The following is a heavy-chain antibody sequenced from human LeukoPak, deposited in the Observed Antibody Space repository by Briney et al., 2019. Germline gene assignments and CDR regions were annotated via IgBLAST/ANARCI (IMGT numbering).Heavy chain of an antibody. Sequence: GGSLRLSCAASGFTFSDYYMSWIRQAPGKGLEWVSYISSSGSTIYYADSVKGRFTISRDNAKNSLYLQMNSLRAEDTAVYYCARDQLSELLWFGESSPYGMDVWGQGTTVTVSS. CDR3: ARDQLSELLWFGESSPYGMDV. J-gene: IGHJ6*02. CDR1: GFTFSDYY. CDR2: ISSSGSTI. D-gene: IGHD3-10*01. V-gene: IGHV3-11*01.